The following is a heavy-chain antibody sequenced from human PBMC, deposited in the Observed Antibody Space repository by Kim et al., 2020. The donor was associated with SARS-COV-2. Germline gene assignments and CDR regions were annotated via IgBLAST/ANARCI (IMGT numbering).Heavy chain of an antibody. J-gene: IGHJ5*02. V-gene: IGHV4-4*07. CDR3: ARDYGRGGSWFDP. Sequence: NPALKSRVAMSVDTSKNQFSRKLSSVTAADTAVYYCARDYGRGGSWFDPWGQGTLVTVSS. D-gene: IGHD1-26*01.